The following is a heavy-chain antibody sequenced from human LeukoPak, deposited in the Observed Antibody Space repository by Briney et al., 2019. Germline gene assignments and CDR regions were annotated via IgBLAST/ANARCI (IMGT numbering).Heavy chain of an antibody. D-gene: IGHD3-3*01. J-gene: IGHJ5*02. CDR3: ARDKRRFDFWSDPGWFDP. Sequence: ASVKVSYKASGYTFTSYGISWVRQAPGQGLEWMGWISAYNDNTNYPQKLQGRVTMTTDTSTNTAYMELRSLRSDDTAMYYCARDKRRFDFWSDPGWFDPWGQGTLVTVSS. CDR2: ISAYNDNT. CDR1: GYTFTSYG. V-gene: IGHV1-18*01.